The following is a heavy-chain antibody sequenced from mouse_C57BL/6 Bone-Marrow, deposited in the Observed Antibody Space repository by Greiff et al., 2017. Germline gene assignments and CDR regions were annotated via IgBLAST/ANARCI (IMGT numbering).Heavy chain of an antibody. J-gene: IGHJ2*01. CDR1: GYTFTDHT. Sequence: VQLQQSDAELVKPGASVKISCKVSGYTFTDHTIHWMKQRPEQGLEWIGYIYPRDGSTKYNEKFKGKATLTADKSSSTAYMQLNSLTSEDSAVYFCADLLWPSEEYFDYWGQGTTLTVSS. CDR2: IYPRDGST. CDR3: ADLLWPSEEYFDY. D-gene: IGHD2-1*01. V-gene: IGHV1-78*01.